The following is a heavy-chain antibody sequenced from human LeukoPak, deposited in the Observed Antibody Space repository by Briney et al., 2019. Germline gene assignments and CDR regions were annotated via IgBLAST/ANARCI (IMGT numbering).Heavy chain of an antibody. V-gene: IGHV4-39*07. Sequence: SETLSLTCTVSSGSISTSNYYWGWVRQPPGTGLEWIGSISYSGSTYYNPSLKSRVTISVDTSKNQFSLKLSSVTAADTAVYYCARGYCSGGSCYSYYYYNYMDVWGKGTTVTVSS. J-gene: IGHJ6*03. CDR3: ARGYCSGGSCYSYYYYNYMDV. CDR1: SGSISTSNYY. D-gene: IGHD2-15*01. CDR2: ISYSGST.